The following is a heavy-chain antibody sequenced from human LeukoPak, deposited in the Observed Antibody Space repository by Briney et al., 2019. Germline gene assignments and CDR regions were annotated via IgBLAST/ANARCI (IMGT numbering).Heavy chain of an antibody. V-gene: IGHV3-21*01. Sequence: VKPGGSLRLSCAASGFTFSSYSMNWVRQAPGMVLEWVSSISSSSTYIYYADSVKGRFTISRDNTKNSLYLQMNSLRAEDTAVYYCARFQGAHYWGQGTLVTVSS. CDR1: GFTFSSYS. CDR3: ARFQGAHY. CDR2: ISSSSTYI. J-gene: IGHJ4*02. D-gene: IGHD4/OR15-4a*01.